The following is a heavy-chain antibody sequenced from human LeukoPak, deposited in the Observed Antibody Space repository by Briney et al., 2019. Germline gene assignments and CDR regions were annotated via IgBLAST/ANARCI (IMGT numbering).Heavy chain of an antibody. J-gene: IGHJ3*02. CDR1: GGSISSYY. CDR3: ARHSELLNAFDI. V-gene: IGHV4-59*08. Sequence: SETLSLTCTVSGGSISSYYWSWIRQAPGKGLEWIGYIYYSGSTNYNPSLKSRVTISVDTSKNQFSLKLSSVTAADTAVYYCARHSELLNAFDIWGQGTMVTVSS. CDR2: IYYSGST. D-gene: IGHD1-26*01.